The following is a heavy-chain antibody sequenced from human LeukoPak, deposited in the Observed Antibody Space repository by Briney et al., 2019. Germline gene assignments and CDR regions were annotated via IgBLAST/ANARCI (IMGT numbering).Heavy chain of an antibody. J-gene: IGHJ4*02. CDR2: INHSGST. CDR1: GGSISSSSYY. CDR3: GRAEIEAARAYYFAY. Sequence: SETLSLTCTVSGGSISSSSYYWSWIRQPPGKGLEWIGEINHSGSTNYNPSLKSRVTISVDTSKNQFSLKLSSVTAADTAVYYCGRAEIEAARAYYFAYGGQGTWVPFP. V-gene: IGHV4-39*07. D-gene: IGHD6-13*01.